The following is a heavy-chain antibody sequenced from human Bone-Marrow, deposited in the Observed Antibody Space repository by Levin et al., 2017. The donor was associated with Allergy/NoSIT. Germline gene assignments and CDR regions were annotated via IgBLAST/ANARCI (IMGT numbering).Heavy chain of an antibody. Sequence: GGSLRLSCAASGFTFSSYAMHWVRQAPGKGLEWVAVISYDGSNKYYADSVKGRFTISRDNSKNTLYLQMNSLRAEDTAVYYCARDRVRDYGGNYYFDYWGQGTLVTVSS. CDR2: ISYDGSNK. CDR1: GFTFSSYA. J-gene: IGHJ4*02. CDR3: ARDRVRDYGGNYYFDY. V-gene: IGHV3-30-3*01. D-gene: IGHD4-23*01.